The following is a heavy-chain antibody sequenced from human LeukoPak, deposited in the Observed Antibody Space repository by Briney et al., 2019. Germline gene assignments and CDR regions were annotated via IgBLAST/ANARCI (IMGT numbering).Heavy chain of an antibody. V-gene: IGHV4-39*07. D-gene: IGHD1-26*01. CDR1: GGSISSSSYY. J-gene: IGHJ2*01. Sequence: KSSETLSLTCAVSGGSISSSSYYWGWIRQPPGKGLEWIANIYYSGSTFYNPSLKSRVTISVDTSKNQFSLKLSSVTAADTAVYYCARDGWELLGGWYFDLWGRGTLVTVSS. CDR2: IYYSGST. CDR3: ARDGWELLGGWYFDL.